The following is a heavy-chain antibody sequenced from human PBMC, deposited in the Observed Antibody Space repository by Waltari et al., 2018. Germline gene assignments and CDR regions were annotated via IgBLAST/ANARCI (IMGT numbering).Heavy chain of an antibody. CDR2: IYYSGSP. D-gene: IGHD3-22*01. Sequence: QLQLQESGPGLVKPSETLSLTCTVSGGSISSSSYYWGWIRQPPGKGLEWIGSIYYSGSPHYNPALKGRVTISVDTSKNQCSLKLSAVTAADTAVYYCARLSPYYDSSGYYYHYFDYWGQGTLVTVSS. V-gene: IGHV4-39*07. CDR3: ARLSPYYDSSGYYYHYFDY. J-gene: IGHJ4*02. CDR1: GGSISSSSYY.